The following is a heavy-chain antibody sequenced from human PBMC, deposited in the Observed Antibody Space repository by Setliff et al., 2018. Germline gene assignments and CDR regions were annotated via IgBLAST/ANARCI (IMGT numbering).Heavy chain of an antibody. V-gene: IGHV4-39*01. CDR2: IYYSGST. CDR3: ARVDNFWSGPIDY. J-gene: IGHJ4*02. D-gene: IGHD3-3*01. Sequence: PSETLSLTCTASGGSISSSSYYWGWIRQPPGKGLEWIGSIYYSGSTYYNPSLKSRVTISVDTSKNQFSLKLGSVTAADTAVYYCARVDNFWSGPIDYWGQGTLVTVSS. CDR1: GGSISSSSYY.